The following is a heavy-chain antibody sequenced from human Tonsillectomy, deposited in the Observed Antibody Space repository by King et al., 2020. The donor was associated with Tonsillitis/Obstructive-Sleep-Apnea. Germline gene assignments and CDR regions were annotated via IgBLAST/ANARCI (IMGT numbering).Heavy chain of an antibody. CDR1: GYTFTNYY. CDR3: ARGKYQLQYYYMDV. V-gene: IGHV1-46*01. CDR2: INPNGGST. D-gene: IGHD2-2*01. J-gene: IGHJ6*03. Sequence: QLVQSGAEVKKPGASVKVSCKASGYTFTNYYMHWVRQAPGQGLEWMGIINPNGGSTSYAQKFQDRVTMTRDKSTSTVYMELNSLRSEDTAVYYCARGKYQLQYYYMDVWGKGTTVTVSS.